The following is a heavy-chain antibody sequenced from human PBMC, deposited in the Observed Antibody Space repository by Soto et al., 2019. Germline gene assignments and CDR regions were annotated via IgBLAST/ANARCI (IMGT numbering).Heavy chain of an antibody. CDR1: GGSISSGDYY. V-gene: IGHV4-30-4*01. CDR2: IYYSGST. J-gene: IGHJ4*02. CDR3: ARNDYGDPKPPFPDY. D-gene: IGHD4-17*01. Sequence: QVQLQESGPGLVKPSQTLSLTCTVSGGSISSGDYYWSWIRQPPGKGLEWIGYIYYSGSTYYNPSLKSRVTXPVDASXXQSSLKLSSVPAADTAVYYCARNDYGDPKPPFPDYWGQGTLVTVSS.